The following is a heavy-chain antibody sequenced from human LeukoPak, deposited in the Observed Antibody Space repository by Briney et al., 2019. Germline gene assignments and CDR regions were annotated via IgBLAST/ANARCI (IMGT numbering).Heavy chain of an antibody. CDR1: GFTFSSYG. CDR2: ISYDGSNK. J-gene: IGHJ3*02. D-gene: IGHD3-10*01. CDR3: AKDLGNLWFGELVNAFDI. V-gene: IGHV3-30*18. Sequence: GGSLRLSCAASGFTFSSYGMHWVRQAPGKGPEWVAVISYDGSNKYYADSVKGRFTISRDSSKNTLYLQMNSLRAEDTAVYYCAKDLGNLWFGELVNAFDIWGQGTMDTVSS.